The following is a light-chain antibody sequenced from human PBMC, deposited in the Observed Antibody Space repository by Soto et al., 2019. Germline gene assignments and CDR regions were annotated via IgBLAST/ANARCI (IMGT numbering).Light chain of an antibody. J-gene: IGLJ2*01. V-gene: IGLV1-44*01. CDR1: SSNIGSNT. CDR3: AAXXXXXXGV. CDR2: SNN. Sequence: QSVLTQPPSASGTPGQRVTISCSGSSSNIGSNTVNWYQQLPGTAPKLLIYSNNQRPSGVPDRFSGSKSGTSASLAISGLQSEDEADYYCAAXXXXXXGVFGXGT.